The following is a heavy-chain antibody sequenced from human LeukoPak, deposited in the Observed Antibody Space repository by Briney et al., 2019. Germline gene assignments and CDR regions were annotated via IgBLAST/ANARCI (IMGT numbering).Heavy chain of an antibody. CDR3: ATLDNSFDH. CDR1: GVSITSNY. Sequence: SETLSLTCTVSGVSITSNYWSWIRQPPGKGLEWIASIFYSGTIYNNPSLKSRTLISVDTSKNQFSLRLTSVTAADTAVYFCATLDNSFDHWGQGTLVTVSS. J-gene: IGHJ5*02. D-gene: IGHD2/OR15-2a*01. V-gene: IGHV4-59*06. CDR2: IFYSGTI.